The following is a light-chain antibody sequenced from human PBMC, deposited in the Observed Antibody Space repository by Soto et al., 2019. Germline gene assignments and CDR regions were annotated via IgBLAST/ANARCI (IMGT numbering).Light chain of an antibody. V-gene: IGLV1-40*01. CDR1: SSNFGAGYD. CDR3: QSYDTSLSGYVV. J-gene: IGLJ2*01. Sequence: QSVLTQPPSVSGAPGQRVTISCTGSSSNFGAGYDVHWYQQLPGAAPKLLMYGNNNRPSGVPDRFSGSKSGTSASLAITGLQAEDEADYYCQSYDTSLSGYVVFGGGTKLTVL. CDR2: GNN.